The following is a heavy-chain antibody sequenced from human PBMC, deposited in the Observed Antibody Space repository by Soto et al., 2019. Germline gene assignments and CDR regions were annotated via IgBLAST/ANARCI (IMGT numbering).Heavy chain of an antibody. CDR1: GGSFSGYY. D-gene: IGHD5-12*01. Sequence: SETLSLTCAVYGGSFSGYYWSWIRQPPGKGLEWIGEINHSGSTNYNPSLKSRVTISVDTSKNQFSLKLSSVTAADTAVYYCARYSGYDYGYYGVDVWGQGTTVTVSS. CDR3: ARYSGYDYGYYGVDV. V-gene: IGHV4-34*01. CDR2: INHSGST. J-gene: IGHJ6*02.